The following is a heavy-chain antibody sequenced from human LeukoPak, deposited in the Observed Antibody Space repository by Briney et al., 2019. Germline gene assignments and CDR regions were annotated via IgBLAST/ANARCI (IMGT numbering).Heavy chain of an antibody. Sequence: PGGSLRLSCAASGFTFSTYSMNWVRQAPGKGLEWVSYNGANSAIFHADSVKGRFTISRDNAKNSLSLQMNSLRDDDTALYYCAREGYYGAFDIWGQGTMVTVSS. J-gene: IGHJ3*02. D-gene: IGHD3-10*01. CDR2: NGANSAI. CDR1: GFTFSTYS. CDR3: AREGYYGAFDI. V-gene: IGHV3-48*02.